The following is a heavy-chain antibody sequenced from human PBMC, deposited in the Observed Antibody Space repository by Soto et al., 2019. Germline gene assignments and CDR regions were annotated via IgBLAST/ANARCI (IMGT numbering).Heavy chain of an antibody. CDR3: ERAAYLGSGSYAY. Sequence: GGSLRLSCAASGFTFSSYGMHWVRQAPGKGLEWVALMWYDGSNKYYADSVKGRFTISRDNSKNTLYLQMNSLRAEDTAVYYCERAAYLGSGSYAYWGQGTLVSVSS. J-gene: IGHJ4*02. V-gene: IGHV3-33*01. D-gene: IGHD3-10*01. CDR2: MWYDGSNK. CDR1: GFTFSSYG.